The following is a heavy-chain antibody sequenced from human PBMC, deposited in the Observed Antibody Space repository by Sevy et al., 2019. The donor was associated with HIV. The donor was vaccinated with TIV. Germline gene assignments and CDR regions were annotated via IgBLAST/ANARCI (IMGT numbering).Heavy chain of an antibody. CDR3: AIVATIFGVVILTEYYFDY. V-gene: IGHV3-21*01. CDR2: ISSSSSYI. CDR1: GFTFSSYS. D-gene: IGHD3-3*01. J-gene: IGHJ4*02. Sequence: GGSLRLSCAASGFTFSSYSMNWVRQAPGKGLEWVSSISSSSSYIYYADSVKGRFTISRDKAKNSLYLQMNSLRAEDTAVYYCAIVATIFGVVILTEYYFDYWGQGTLVTVSS.